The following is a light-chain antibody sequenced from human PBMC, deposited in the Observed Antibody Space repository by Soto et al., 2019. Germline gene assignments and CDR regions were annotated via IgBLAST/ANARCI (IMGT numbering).Light chain of an antibody. V-gene: IGKV1-5*03. Sequence: IPMTQSPSTLSASVGDRIIITCRASQSISDWLAWYQQKPGKAPKPLIYEASTLEDGVSSRFSGNGSGTELTLTITNLQPDDFATYYCQQYNTYSTFGQGTKLEIK. CDR1: QSISDW. CDR2: EAS. J-gene: IGKJ2*01. CDR3: QQYNTYST.